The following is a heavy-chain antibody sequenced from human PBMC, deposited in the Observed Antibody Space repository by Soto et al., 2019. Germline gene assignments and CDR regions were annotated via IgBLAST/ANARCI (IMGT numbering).Heavy chain of an antibody. Sequence: PSETLSLTCTFSGGSISSYYWSLIRQPPGKGLEWIGYIYYSGSTNYNPSLKSRVTISVDTSKNQFSLKLSSVTAADTAVYYCARPLYSYGPMDVWGQGTTVTVSS. J-gene: IGHJ6*02. CDR2: IYYSGST. CDR3: ARPLYSYGPMDV. D-gene: IGHD5-18*01. V-gene: IGHV4-59*01. CDR1: GGSISSYY.